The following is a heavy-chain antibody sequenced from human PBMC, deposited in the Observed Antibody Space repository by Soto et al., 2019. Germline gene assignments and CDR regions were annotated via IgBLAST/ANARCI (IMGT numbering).Heavy chain of an antibody. Sequence: EVQLLESGGGLVQPGGSLRLSCAASGFTFSSYAMTWVRQAPGKGLEWVSTITGSGRTTYYADPVKGRFTIYRDNALNPLYLQMNSLMAGDTAGYFWAKYGTSCGGGDSLDYLGQGTVVTVSS. V-gene: IGHV3-23*01. D-gene: IGHD2-21*01. J-gene: IGHJ4*02. CDR1: GFTFSSYA. CDR3: AKYGTSCGGGDSLDY. CDR2: ITGSGRTT.